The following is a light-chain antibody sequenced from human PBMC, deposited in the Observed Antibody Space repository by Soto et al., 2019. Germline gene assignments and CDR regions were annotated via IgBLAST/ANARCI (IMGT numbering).Light chain of an antibody. CDR1: SSDVGGYNY. Sequence: QSALTQPRSVSGAPGQSVTISCTGTSSDVGGYNYVSCHQQHRGKAPKLMIYDVSTRPSGVPDRFSGSKSGNTAYLTISGLQVADEADYYCCSYAGSFYAVCGGGTKLTVL. J-gene: IGLJ3*02. CDR2: DVS. CDR3: CSYAGSFYAV. V-gene: IGLV2-11*01.